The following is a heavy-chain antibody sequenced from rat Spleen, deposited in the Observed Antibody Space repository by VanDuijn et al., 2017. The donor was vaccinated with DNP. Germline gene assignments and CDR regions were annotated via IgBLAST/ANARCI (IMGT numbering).Heavy chain of an antibody. Sequence: EVQLVESGGGLVQPGRSLKLSCAASGFTFSDYYMAWVRQAPTEGLECVAYISNHGGSTYYGDSVKGRFTISRDNAKTTLYLQMNSLRSEDMATYYCARWGGDYFDYWGQGVMVTVSS. CDR3: ARWGGDYFDY. CDR1: GFTFSDYY. CDR2: ISNHGGST. V-gene: IGHV5-22*01. J-gene: IGHJ2*01.